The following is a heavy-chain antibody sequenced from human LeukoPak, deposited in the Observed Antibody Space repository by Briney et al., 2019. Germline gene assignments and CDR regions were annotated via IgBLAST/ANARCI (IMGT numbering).Heavy chain of an antibody. J-gene: IGHJ5*02. CDR1: GYTFTSYG. D-gene: IGHD2-2*01. V-gene: IGHV1-18*01. Sequence: ASVKVSCKASGYTFTSYGISWVRQAPGQGLEWMGWISAYNGNTNYAQKLQGRVTMTTDTSTSTAYMELRSLRSDDTAVYYCARAARPAAEDWFDPWGQGTLVTVSS. CDR3: ARAARPAAEDWFDP. CDR2: ISAYNGNT.